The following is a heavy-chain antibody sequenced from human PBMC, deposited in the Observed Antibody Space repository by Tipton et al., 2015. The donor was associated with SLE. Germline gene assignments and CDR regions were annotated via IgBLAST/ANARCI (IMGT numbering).Heavy chain of an antibody. CDR2: INHRGST. J-gene: IGHJ4*02. Sequence: TLSLTCAVYCWSFSGYSWCLIRQPPGKGLEWIGEINHRGSTNYNPSLKSRVTISVDTSKNQFSLKLSSVTAADTAVYYCARGASGSSDYWGQGTLVTVSS. CDR1: CWSFSGYS. D-gene: IGHD1-26*01. CDR3: ARGASGSSDY. V-gene: IGHV4-34*01.